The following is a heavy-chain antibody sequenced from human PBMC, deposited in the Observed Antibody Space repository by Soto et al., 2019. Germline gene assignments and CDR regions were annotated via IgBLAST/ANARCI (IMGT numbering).Heavy chain of an antibody. CDR1: GFTFSDYY. CDR2: ISSSSSYT. Sequence: GGSLRLSCAASGFTFSDYYMSWIRQAPGKGLEWVSYISSSSSYTNYADSVKGRFTISRDNAKNSLYLQMNSLRAEDTAVYYCARVVVVPAAFVYWGQGTLVTVSS. J-gene: IGHJ4*02. D-gene: IGHD2-2*01. CDR3: ARVVVVPAAFVY. V-gene: IGHV3-11*06.